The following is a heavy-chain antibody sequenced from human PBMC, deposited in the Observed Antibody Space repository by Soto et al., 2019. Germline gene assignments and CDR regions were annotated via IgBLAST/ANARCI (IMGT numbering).Heavy chain of an antibody. D-gene: IGHD3-22*01. V-gene: IGHV3-23*01. CDR2: ITDSGGST. Sequence: EVQLLESGGDLVQPGGSLRLSCAASGFTFTSYAMSWVRQAPGKGLEWVSAITDSGGSTYYADSVKGRFTISRDNSKNTLYLQMTSLRAEDTAVYYCAKGYRSSGYYFDYWGQGTLVTVSS. J-gene: IGHJ4*02. CDR1: GFTFTSYA. CDR3: AKGYRSSGYYFDY.